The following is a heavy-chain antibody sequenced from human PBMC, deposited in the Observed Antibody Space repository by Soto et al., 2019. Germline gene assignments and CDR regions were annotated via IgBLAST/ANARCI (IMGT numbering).Heavy chain of an antibody. Sequence: PSETLSLTCTVSGGSISSYYWSWIRQPPGKGLEWIGYIYYSGSTNYNPSLKSRVTISVDTSKNQFSLKLSSVTAADTAVYYCARRPYYYDRGNWFDPWGQGTLVTVSS. D-gene: IGHD3-10*02. CDR3: ARRPYYYDRGNWFDP. CDR2: IYYSGST. V-gene: IGHV4-59*08. CDR1: GGSISSYY. J-gene: IGHJ5*02.